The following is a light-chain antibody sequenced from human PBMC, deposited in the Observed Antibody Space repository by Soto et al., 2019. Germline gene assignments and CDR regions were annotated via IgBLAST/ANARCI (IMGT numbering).Light chain of an antibody. V-gene: IGLV1-40*01. CDR3: QSYDSSLSGHVV. CDR2: GDS. Sequence: QAVVTQPPSVSGAPGQRVTISCTGSSSNIGAGYHVHWYQQLPGAAPKLLIFGDSNRPSGVPDRFSGSKSGTSASLAITGLQAEDEADYYCQSYDSSLSGHVVFGGGTKLTVL. J-gene: IGLJ2*01. CDR1: SSNIGAGYH.